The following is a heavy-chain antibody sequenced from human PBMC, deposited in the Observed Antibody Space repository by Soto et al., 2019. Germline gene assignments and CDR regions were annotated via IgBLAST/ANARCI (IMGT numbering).Heavy chain of an antibody. CDR2: VSGSGSST. Sequence: EVQLLESGGGLVQPGASLRLSCAASGFTFSSYAMSWVRQAPGKGLEWVSGVSGSGSSTYYADSVKGRFTISRDNSKSTLYLQMSSLRAEDTAVYYCAKVVPPVDYWCQGTLVTVSS. V-gene: IGHV3-23*01. CDR1: GFTFSSYA. CDR3: AKVVPPVDY. J-gene: IGHJ4*02.